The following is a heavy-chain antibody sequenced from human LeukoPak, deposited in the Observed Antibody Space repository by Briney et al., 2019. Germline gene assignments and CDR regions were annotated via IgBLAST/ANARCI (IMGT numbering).Heavy chain of an antibody. Sequence: GGSLRLSCAASRFTFSSYAMSWVRQAPGKGLEWVSAISGSGGSTYYADSVKGGFTISRDNSKNTLYLQMNSLRAEDTAVYYCAKDRRLRGTVTTSTNDYWGQGTMVTVSS. V-gene: IGHV3-23*01. J-gene: IGHJ4*02. CDR1: RFTFSSYA. CDR3: AKDRRLRGTVTTSTNDY. D-gene: IGHD4-17*01. CDR2: ISGSGGST.